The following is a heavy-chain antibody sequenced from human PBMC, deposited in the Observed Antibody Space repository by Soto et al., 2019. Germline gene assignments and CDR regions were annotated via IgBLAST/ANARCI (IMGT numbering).Heavy chain of an antibody. V-gene: IGHV3-64D*06. Sequence: EVQLVESGGGLVQPGGSLRLSCSASGFTFSSYAMHWVRQAPGKGLEYVSAISSNGGSTYYADSVKGRFTISRDNSKNTLYLQMSSLRAEDTAVYDCVKQDGYSYAFDIWGQGTMVTVSS. D-gene: IGHD5-18*01. CDR1: GFTFSSYA. CDR2: ISSNGGST. CDR3: VKQDGYSYAFDI. J-gene: IGHJ3*02.